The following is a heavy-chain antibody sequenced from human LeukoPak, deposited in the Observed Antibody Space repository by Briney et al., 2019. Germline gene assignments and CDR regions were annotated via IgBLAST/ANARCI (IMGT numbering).Heavy chain of an antibody. D-gene: IGHD6-13*01. CDR1: GFTFRSYA. Sequence: GGSLRLSCAASGFTFRSYAMSWVRQAPGKGLEWVASISSGSHHKYHADSVKGRFTVSRDNDKNSLFLQMNSLRAEDTALYYSATRLTADSYEASDIWGQGTMVTVSS. CDR2: ISSGSHHK. V-gene: IGHV3-21*06. CDR3: ATRLTADSYEASDI. J-gene: IGHJ3*02.